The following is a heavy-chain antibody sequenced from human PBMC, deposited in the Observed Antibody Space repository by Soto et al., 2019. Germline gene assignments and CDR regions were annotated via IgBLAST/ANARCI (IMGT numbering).Heavy chain of an antibody. D-gene: IGHD6-6*01. CDR3: ARQPYLSSSSPIENDY. Sequence: PGESLKISCKASGYSFTSYCIGWVRQMPGKGPEWMGIISPADSDTRYSPSFQGQVTISADKSISTAYLQWSSLKASDTAMYYCARQPYLSSSSPIENDYWGQGTLVTVSS. CDR2: ISPADSDT. J-gene: IGHJ4*02. CDR1: GYSFTSYC. V-gene: IGHV5-51*01.